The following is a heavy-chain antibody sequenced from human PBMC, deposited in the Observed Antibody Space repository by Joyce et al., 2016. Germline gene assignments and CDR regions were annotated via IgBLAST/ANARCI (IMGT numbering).Heavy chain of an antibody. Sequence: QVQLQESGPGLVMPSETLSLTCAVSGYSISSGYYWGWIRQPPGNGLEWIGSIDHSGSTYYNPSLNSRVTISVDTSKNQFSLQLNSLTAADTAVYYCAREEFDYWGQGTLVTVSS. CDR1: GYSISSGYY. CDR3: AREEFDY. V-gene: IGHV4-38-2*02. CDR2: IDHSGST. J-gene: IGHJ4*02.